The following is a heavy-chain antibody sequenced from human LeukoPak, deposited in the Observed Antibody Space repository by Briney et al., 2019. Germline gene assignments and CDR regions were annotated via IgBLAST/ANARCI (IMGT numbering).Heavy chain of an antibody. Sequence: PSETLSLTCTVSGGSISSGDYYWSWIRQPPGKGLEWIGRIYTSGSTNYNPSLKSRVTISVDTSKNQFSLKLSSVTAADTAVYYCASSSSGSLNFDYWGQGTLVTVSS. CDR2: IYTSGST. J-gene: IGHJ4*02. CDR3: ASSSSGSLNFDY. V-gene: IGHV4-61*02. CDR1: GGSISSGDYY. D-gene: IGHD3-22*01.